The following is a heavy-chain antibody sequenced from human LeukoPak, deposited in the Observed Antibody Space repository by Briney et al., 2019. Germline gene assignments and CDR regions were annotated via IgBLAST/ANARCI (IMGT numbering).Heavy chain of an antibody. Sequence: ASVKVSCKASGGTFSSYAISWVRQAPGQGLEWMGGIIPIFGAANYAQKFQGRVTITADESTSTAYMELSSLRSEDTAVYYCATHYYDSSGYYIHWGQGTLVTVSS. V-gene: IGHV1-69*13. CDR3: ATHYYDSSGYYIH. D-gene: IGHD3-22*01. CDR2: IIPIFGAA. CDR1: GGTFSSYA. J-gene: IGHJ4*02.